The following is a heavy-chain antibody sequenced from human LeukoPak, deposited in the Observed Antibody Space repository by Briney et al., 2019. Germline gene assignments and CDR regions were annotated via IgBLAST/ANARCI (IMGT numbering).Heavy chain of an antibody. CDR1: GFTFSSYW. CDR3: ARAEGYSYAFYFVY. J-gene: IGHJ4*02. CDR2: IKYGGSEK. Sequence: HPGGSLRLSCAASGFTFSSYWMTWVRQAPGKGLEWVANIKYGGSEKYYADSVKGRFTISRDKAKNPLYLQMNSLRAEDTAVYFCARAEGYSYAFYFVYWGQGTLVTVSS. D-gene: IGHD5-18*01. V-gene: IGHV3-7*04.